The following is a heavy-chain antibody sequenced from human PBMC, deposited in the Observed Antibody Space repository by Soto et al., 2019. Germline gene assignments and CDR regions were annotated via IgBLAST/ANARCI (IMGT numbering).Heavy chain of an antibody. CDR3: DRGRIVASIHDAFEI. CDR2: ISAYNGKR. V-gene: IGHV1-18*01. CDR1: GYPFTSYG. Sequence: QGQLLQSGDEVKTPGASVRVSCRASGYPFTSYGISWVRQAPGQGLEWVAWISAYNGKRDTAEKFQGRVTMTLDTSTDTAHMELGDVTSDDTAVYYCDRGRIVASIHDAFEIWGQGTKVTVSS. J-gene: IGHJ3*02. D-gene: IGHD5-12*01.